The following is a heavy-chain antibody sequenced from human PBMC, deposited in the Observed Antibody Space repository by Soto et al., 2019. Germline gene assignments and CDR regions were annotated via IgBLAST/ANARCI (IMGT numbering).Heavy chain of an antibody. D-gene: IGHD2-2*01. CDR2: IYHTGRT. CDR3: ARYSCTSGTCYYFDS. Sequence: SETLSLTCTVSGGSIGCYYWIWIRQTPGKGLEWIGYIYHTGRTNYNPSLKSRVLFSVDTSKNQFSLKLRSVTAADTAVYYCARYSCTSGTCYYFDSWGQGTPVTVSS. V-gene: IGHV4-59*01. CDR1: GGSIGCYY. J-gene: IGHJ4*02.